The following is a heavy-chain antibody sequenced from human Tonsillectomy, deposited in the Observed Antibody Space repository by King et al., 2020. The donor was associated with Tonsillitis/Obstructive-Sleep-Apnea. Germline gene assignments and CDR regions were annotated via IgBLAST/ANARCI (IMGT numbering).Heavy chain of an antibody. CDR1: GGSISSYY. D-gene: IGHD6-19*01. Sequence: QLQESGPGLVKPSETLSLTCTVSGGSISSYYWSWIRQPPGKGLEWIGYIYYSGSNNYNPSLKSRVTISVDTSKNQFSLKLSSVTAADTAMYYRARNGVEQWLTTAIDYWSQGTLVTVSS. CDR2: IYYSGSN. CDR3: ARNGVEQWLTTAIDY. V-gene: IGHV4-59*08. J-gene: IGHJ4*02.